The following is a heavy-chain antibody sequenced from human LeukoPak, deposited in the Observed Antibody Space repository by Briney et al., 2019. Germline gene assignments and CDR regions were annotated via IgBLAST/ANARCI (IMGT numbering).Heavy chain of an antibody. Sequence: PGGSLRLSCAASGFAFSDYNMNWVRQAPGKGLGWGGRIKSKTDGGTTDYTAPVKGRFTISRDDSKNTLYLQMNSLKTVDTAVYYCTTGPFDYYGSASYLANGMDVWGQGTTVTVSS. J-gene: IGHJ6*02. CDR1: GFAFSDYN. D-gene: IGHD3-10*01. CDR2: IKSKTDGGTT. V-gene: IGHV3-15*01. CDR3: TTGPFDYYGSASYLANGMDV.